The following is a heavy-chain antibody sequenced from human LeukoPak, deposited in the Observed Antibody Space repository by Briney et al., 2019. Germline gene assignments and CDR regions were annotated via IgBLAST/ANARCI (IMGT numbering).Heavy chain of an antibody. CDR1: GYTFTSYD. CDR3: ARARRSSGWYLPDY. D-gene: IGHD6-19*01. CDR2: MNPNSGNT. J-gene: IGHJ4*02. Sequence: ASVKVSCKASGYTFTSYDINWVRQATGQGLEWMGWMNPNSGNTGYAQKFQGRVTITRNTSISTAYMELSSLRAEDTAVYYCARARRSSGWYLPDYWGQGTLVTVSS. V-gene: IGHV1-8*03.